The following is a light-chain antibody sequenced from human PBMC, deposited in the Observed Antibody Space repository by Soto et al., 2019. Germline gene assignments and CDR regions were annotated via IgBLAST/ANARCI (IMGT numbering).Light chain of an antibody. V-gene: IGKV1-39*01. CDR2: AAS. CDR1: QSINNY. Sequence: DIQFTHSPSSLSASFGYIFTITFRASQSINNYLNWYQQKPGKAPHLLIFAASNLQDGVPSRFSGSGSGTDFTLPISSLQPEDFATYYCQQSYGTHWTFGQGTKVDIK. J-gene: IGKJ1*01. CDR3: QQSYGTHWT.